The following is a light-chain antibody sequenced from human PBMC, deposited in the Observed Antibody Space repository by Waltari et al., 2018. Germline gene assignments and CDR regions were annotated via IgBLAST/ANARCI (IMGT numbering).Light chain of an antibody. CDR2: GAS. J-gene: IGKJ1*01. V-gene: IGKV1-39*01. CDR3: QQSYTSPRT. Sequence: DIQMTQSPSSLSASVGDRVTITCRASKSISYFLNWYHQRPGKAPRLLIHGASTLQGGVPSRFSGGGSGTGFSLTISSLQPEDLGTYYCQQSYTSPRTFGQGTKVEIK. CDR1: KSISYF.